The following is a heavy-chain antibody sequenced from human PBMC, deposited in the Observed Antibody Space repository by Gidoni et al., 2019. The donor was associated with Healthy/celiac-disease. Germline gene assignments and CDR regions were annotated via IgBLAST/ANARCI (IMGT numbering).Heavy chain of an antibody. D-gene: IGHD1-26*01. CDR1: GFTFSSYA. V-gene: IGHV3-30-3*01. CDR3: ASKARHD. CDR2: ISYDGSNK. Sequence: QVQLVESGGGVVQPGRSLRLSCAASGFTFSSYAMHWVRQAPGKGLEWVAVISYDGSNKYYADSVKGRFTISRDNSKNTLYLQMNSLRAEDTAVYYCASKARHDWGQGTLVTVSS. J-gene: IGHJ4*02.